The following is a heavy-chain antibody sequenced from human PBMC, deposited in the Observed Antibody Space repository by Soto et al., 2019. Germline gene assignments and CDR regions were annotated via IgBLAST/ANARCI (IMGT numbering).Heavy chain of an antibody. CDR3: ARDRYSSGWYDLDY. CDR1: GFTFSKYG. D-gene: IGHD6-19*01. Sequence: QVQLVESGGGVVQPGRSLRLSCAASGFTFSKYGMHWVRQAPGKGLEWVGVIWYDGSNKYYADSVKGRFTISRDNSKNTLYLQMNSLRAEDTAVYYCARDRYSSGWYDLDYWGQGTLVTVSS. CDR2: IWYDGSNK. V-gene: IGHV3-33*01. J-gene: IGHJ4*02.